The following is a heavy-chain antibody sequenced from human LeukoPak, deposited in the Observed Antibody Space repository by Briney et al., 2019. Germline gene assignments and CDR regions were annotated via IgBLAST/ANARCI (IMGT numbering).Heavy chain of an antibody. CDR1: GFTFSSYS. J-gene: IGHJ4*02. Sequence: GGSLRLSCAASGFTFSSYSMNWVRQAPGKGLEWVSSIGSSSSYIYYADSVKGRFTISRDNAKNSLYLQMNSLRAEDTAVYYCAREGGKMATAYFDYWGQGTLVTVSS. CDR2: IGSSSSYI. D-gene: IGHD5-24*01. CDR3: AREGGKMATAYFDY. V-gene: IGHV3-21*01.